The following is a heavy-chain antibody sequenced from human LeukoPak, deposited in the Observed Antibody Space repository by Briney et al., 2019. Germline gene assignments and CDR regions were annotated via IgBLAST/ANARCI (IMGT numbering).Heavy chain of an antibody. CDR3: ARGKGRWNNYFDY. D-gene: IGHD4-23*01. Sequence: PSETLSLTCAVYGGSFSGYYWSWIRQPPGKGLEWIGEINHSGSTIYNPSLKSRVTISVDTSKNQFSLKLSSVTAADTAVYYCARGKGRWNNYFDYWGQGTLVTVSS. V-gene: IGHV4-34*01. J-gene: IGHJ4*02. CDR1: GGSFSGYY. CDR2: INHSGST.